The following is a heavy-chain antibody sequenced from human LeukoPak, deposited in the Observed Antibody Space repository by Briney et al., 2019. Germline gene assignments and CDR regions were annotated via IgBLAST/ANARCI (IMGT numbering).Heavy chain of an antibody. CDR2: IYPGDSDT. J-gene: IGHJ4*02. CDR3: ARNPTYLDSSGYYNFDY. V-gene: IGHV5-51*01. D-gene: IGHD3-22*01. CDR1: RYSFTSYW. Sequence: GESLKISCKGSRYSFTSYWIGWVRQMPGKGLEWMGIIYPGDSDTRYSPSFQGQVTISADKSISTAYLQWSSLKASDTAMYYCARNPTYLDSSGYYNFDYWGQGTLVTVSS.